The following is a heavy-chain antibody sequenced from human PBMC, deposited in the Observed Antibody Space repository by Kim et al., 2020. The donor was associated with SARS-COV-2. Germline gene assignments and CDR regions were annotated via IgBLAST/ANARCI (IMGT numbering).Heavy chain of an antibody. Sequence: RVTISVDTSKNQFSLKLSSVTAADTAVYYCARGKKRHCSSTSCYTGWFDPWGQGTLVTVSS. J-gene: IGHJ5*02. CDR3: ARGKKRHCSSTSCYTGWFDP. V-gene: IGHV4-31*02. D-gene: IGHD2-2*02.